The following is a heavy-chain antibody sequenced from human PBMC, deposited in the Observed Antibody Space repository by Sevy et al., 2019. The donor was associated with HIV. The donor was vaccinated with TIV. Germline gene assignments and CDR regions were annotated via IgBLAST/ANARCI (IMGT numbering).Heavy chain of an antibody. CDR3: ARASDYYGMDV. J-gene: IGHJ6*02. V-gene: IGHV4-61*01. Sequence: LSLTCTVSGGSVSSGSYYWSWIRQPPGKGLEWIGYIYYSGSTNYNPSLKSRVTISVDTSKNQFSLKLSSVTAADTAVYYCARASDYYGMDVWGQGTTVTVSS. CDR1: GGSVSSGSYY. CDR2: IYYSGST.